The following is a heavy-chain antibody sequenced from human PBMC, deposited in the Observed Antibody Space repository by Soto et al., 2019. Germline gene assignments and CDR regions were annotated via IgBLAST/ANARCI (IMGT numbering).Heavy chain of an antibody. D-gene: IGHD2-2*01. Sequence: QVQLVQSGAEVKKPGASVKVSCRASGYTFTNFVVTWVRRAPGQGLEWMGWISAYTDTPNYAQQFQGRVTMTIDTSTSTAYMALRSRTADDTAVYYCASVLPGGEAWFAPWVQGTLVTVAS. J-gene: IGHJ5*02. V-gene: IGHV1-18*01. CDR3: ASVLPGGEAWFAP. CDR2: ISAYTDTP. CDR1: GYTFTNFV.